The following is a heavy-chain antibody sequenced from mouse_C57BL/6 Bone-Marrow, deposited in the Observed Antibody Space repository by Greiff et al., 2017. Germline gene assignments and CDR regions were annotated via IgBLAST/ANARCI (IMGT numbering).Heavy chain of an antibody. CDR1: GYTFTSYW. V-gene: IGHV1-5*01. D-gene: IGHD1-1*01. J-gene: IGHJ3*01. Sequence: VQLKQSGTVLARPGASVKMSCKTSGYTFTSYWMHWVKQRPGQGLEWIGAIYPGNSDTSYNQKFKGKAKLTAVTSASTAYMELSSLTNEDSAVYYCTIISTTVVDFAYWGQGTLVTVSA. CDR3: TIISTTVVDFAY. CDR2: IYPGNSDT.